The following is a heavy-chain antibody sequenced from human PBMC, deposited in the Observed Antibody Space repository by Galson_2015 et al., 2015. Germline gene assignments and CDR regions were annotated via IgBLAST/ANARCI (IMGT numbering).Heavy chain of an antibody. CDR2: IYPGDSDT. D-gene: IGHD2-15*01. V-gene: IGHV5-51*01. Sequence: MGTIYPGDSDTRYSPSFQGQVTISADKSISTAYLQWSSLKASDTAMYYCARPYCSGGTCYYYIDSWGQGTLVTVSS. J-gene: IGHJ4*02. CDR3: ARPYCSGGTCYYYIDS.